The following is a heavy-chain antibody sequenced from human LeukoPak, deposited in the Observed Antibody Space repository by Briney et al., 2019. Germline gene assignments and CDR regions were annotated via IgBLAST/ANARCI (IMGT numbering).Heavy chain of an antibody. V-gene: IGHV1-2*02. J-gene: IGHJ5*02. CDR3: ARDPNLRYDWFDP. Sequence: ASVKVSCKASGYTFTGYYMHWVRQAPGQGLEWMGWINPNSGGTNYAQEFQGRVTMTRDTSISTAYMELSRLRSDDTAVYYCARDPNLRYDWFDPWGQGTLVTVPS. CDR1: GYTFTGYY. CDR2: INPNSGGT. D-gene: IGHD4-17*01.